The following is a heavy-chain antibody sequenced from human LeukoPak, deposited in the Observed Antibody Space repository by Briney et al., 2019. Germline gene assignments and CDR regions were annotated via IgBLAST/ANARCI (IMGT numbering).Heavy chain of an antibody. D-gene: IGHD6-19*01. J-gene: IGHJ6*02. CDR2: KNPNSGNT. Sequence: ASVKVSCKASGYTFTSYDINWVRQATGQGLEWMGWKNPNSGNTGYAQKFQGRVTMTRNTSISTAYMELSSLRSEDTAVYYCARGNPSIAVVTLYYYYGMDVWGQGTTVTVSS. CDR3: ARGNPSIAVVTLYYYYGMDV. CDR1: GYTFTSYD. V-gene: IGHV1-8*01.